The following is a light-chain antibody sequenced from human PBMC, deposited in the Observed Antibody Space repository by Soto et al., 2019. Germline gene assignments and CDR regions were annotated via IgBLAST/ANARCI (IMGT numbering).Light chain of an antibody. CDR2: DVN. J-gene: IGLJ2*01. V-gene: IGLV2-14*03. CDR1: SSDVGGYKY. CDR3: SSCTSSSTVV. Sequence: QSALTQPASVSGSPGQSITISCTGTSSDVGGYKYVSWYQQHPGKAPKLMIYDVNNRPSGVSNRFSGSKSGNTASLTISGLQAEDEADYYCSSCTSSSTVVFGGGTKVTVL.